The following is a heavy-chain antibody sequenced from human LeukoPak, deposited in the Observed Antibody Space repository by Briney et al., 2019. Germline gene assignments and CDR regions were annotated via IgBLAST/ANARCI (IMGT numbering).Heavy chain of an antibody. V-gene: IGHV7-4-1*02. D-gene: IGHD6-13*01. Sequence: ASVKVSCKASGYTFTSYAMNWVRQAPGQGLEWMGWINTNTGNPTYAQGFTGRFVFSLDTSVSTAYLQISSLKTEDTAVHYCASSSWYYYYYYMDVWGKGTTVTVSS. CDR2: INTNTGNP. J-gene: IGHJ6*03. CDR1: GYTFTSYA. CDR3: ASSSWYYYYYYMDV.